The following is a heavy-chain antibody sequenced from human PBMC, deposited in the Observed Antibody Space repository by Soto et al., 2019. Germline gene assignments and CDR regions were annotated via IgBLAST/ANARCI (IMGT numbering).Heavy chain of an antibody. CDR1: GGTFSSYT. J-gene: IGHJ4*02. CDR3: ARDCISTGGYGSAPLDY. V-gene: IGHV1-69*02. CDR2: IIPILGIA. Sequence: QVQLVQSGAEVKKPGSSVKVSCKASGGTFSSYTISWVRQAPGQGLEWMGRIIPILGIANYAQKFQGRVTINADKSTSTADIELRSLSSEDTAVYSCARDCISTGGYGSAPLDYWGQGTLVTVSS. D-gene: IGHD2-2*01.